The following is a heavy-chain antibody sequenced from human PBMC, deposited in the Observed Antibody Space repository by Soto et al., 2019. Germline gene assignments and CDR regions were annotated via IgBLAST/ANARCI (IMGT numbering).Heavy chain of an antibody. CDR3: ARDQYNSGWRIDY. CDR2: IYKSGSA. Sequence: PSETLSLTCIVSGGPVSGFHWSWIRQPPGKGLEVIGYIYKSGSANYNPSLKSRVTISVDTSKNQFSLKLSAVTAADTAVYFCARDQYNSGWRIDYWGQGTLVTVSS. J-gene: IGHJ4*02. D-gene: IGHD6-19*01. V-gene: IGHV4-59*02. CDR1: GGPVSGFH.